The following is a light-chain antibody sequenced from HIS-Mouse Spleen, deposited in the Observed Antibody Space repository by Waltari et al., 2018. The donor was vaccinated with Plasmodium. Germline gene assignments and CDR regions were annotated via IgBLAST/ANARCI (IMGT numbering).Light chain of an antibody. Sequence: AIQLTQSPSSLSASVGDRVTITCRARQGSSSALAWYQQKPGKAPKLLIYDASSLESGVPARFSGSGSGTEFTLTISSLQPEDFATYYCQQFNSYPLTFGGGTKVEIK. CDR3: QQFNSYPLT. CDR1: QGSSSA. V-gene: IGKV1-13*02. CDR2: DAS. J-gene: IGKJ4*01.